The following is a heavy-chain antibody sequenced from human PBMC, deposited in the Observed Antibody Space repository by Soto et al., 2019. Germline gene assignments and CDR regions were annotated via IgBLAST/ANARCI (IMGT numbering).Heavy chain of an antibody. CDR1: GGSISSSSDY. Sequence: QLQLQESGPGLVKPSETLSLTCTVSGGSISSSSDYWGWIRQPTGQGLEWIGSIYYSGSNYYNPSRRRRDTISDDTSKNLYYLKLSSVTAADTAVYYCMIVAYGSGSRARDYWGQGTLVTVSS. CDR3: MIVAYGSGSRARDY. CDR2: IYYSGSN. J-gene: IGHJ4*02. D-gene: IGHD3-10*01. V-gene: IGHV4-39*01.